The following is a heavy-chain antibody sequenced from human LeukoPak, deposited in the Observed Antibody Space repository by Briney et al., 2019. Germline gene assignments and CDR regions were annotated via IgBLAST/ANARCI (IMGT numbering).Heavy chain of an antibody. CDR1: GGSIRGYY. CDR3: ARVFDSGSQAYFYYMDV. D-gene: IGHD3-10*01. CDR2: IYSSGST. Sequence: SETLSLACNVSGGSIRGYYWSWIRQPPGKGLEWIGYIYSSGSTNYNPSLKSRVTMSVDTSKNQFSLKVSSVTAADTAVYYCARVFDSGSQAYFYYMDVWGKGTTVTIFS. V-gene: IGHV4-59*01. J-gene: IGHJ6*03.